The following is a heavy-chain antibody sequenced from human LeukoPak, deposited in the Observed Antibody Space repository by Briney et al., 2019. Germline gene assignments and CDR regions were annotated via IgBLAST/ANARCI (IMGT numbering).Heavy chain of an antibody. CDR2: IHVSGGT. V-gene: IGHV4-4*09. Sequence: PSETLSLTCTVSGASISSYYWNWIRQSPGKGLEWIWYIHVSGGTSYDPSLKSRVTISIDTSKNQFSLKLSSVTAADTAVYYCAKGTSTVVTPNYYYYYSMDGWGKGTTVTVSS. CDR1: GASISSYY. J-gene: IGHJ6*03. CDR3: AKGTSTVVTPNYYYYYSMDG. D-gene: IGHD4-23*01.